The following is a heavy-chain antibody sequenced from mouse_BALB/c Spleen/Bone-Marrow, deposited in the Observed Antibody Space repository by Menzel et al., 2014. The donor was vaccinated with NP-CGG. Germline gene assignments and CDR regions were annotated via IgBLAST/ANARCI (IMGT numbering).Heavy chain of an antibody. CDR2: IWSGGST. J-gene: IGHJ3*01. Sequence: VQRVESGPGLVQPSQSLSITCTVSGFSLTSYGVHWVRQSPGKGLEWLGVIWSGGSTDYNAAFISRLGISKDNSKSQVFFKMNSLQANDTAIYYCARNPGFAYWGQGTLVTVSA. CDR1: GFSLTSYG. CDR3: ARNPGFAY. V-gene: IGHV2-2*02.